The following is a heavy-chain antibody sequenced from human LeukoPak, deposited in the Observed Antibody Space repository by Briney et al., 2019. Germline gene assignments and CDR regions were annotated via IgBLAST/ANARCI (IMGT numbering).Heavy chain of an antibody. CDR3: ARLELRFLERNPYYFDY. CDR1: GFTFGDYA. V-gene: IGHV3-21*01. J-gene: IGHJ4*02. D-gene: IGHD3-3*01. CDR2: ISSSSSYI. Sequence: GGSLRLSCTASGFTFGDYAMNWVRQAPGKGLEWVSSISSSSSYIYYADSVKGRFTISGDNAKNSLYLQMNSLRAEDTAVNYCARLELRFLERNPYYFDYWGQGTLVTVSS.